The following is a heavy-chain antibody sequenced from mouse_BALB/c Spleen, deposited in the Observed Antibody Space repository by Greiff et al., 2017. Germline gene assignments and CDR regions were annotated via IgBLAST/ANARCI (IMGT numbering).Heavy chain of an antibody. D-gene: IGHD2-1*01. Sequence: QVQLQQSGAELVRPGTSVKVSCKASGYAFTNYLIEWVKQRPGQGLEWIGVINPGSGGTNYNEKFKGKATLTADKSSSTAYMQLSSLTSDDSAVYFCARSVGNYVFAYWGQGTLVTVSA. CDR2: INPGSGGT. CDR1: GYAFTNYL. CDR3: ARSVGNYVFAY. J-gene: IGHJ3*01. V-gene: IGHV1-54*01.